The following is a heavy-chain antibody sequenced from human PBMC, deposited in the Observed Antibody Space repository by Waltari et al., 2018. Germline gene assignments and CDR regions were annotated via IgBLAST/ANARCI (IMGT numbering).Heavy chain of an antibody. J-gene: IGHJ3*02. V-gene: IGHV1-8*01. CDR3: ARVGLYYDFWSGYERGAFDI. Sequence: QVQLVQSGAEVKKPGASVKVSCKASGYTFTSYDINWVRQATGQGLEWMGWMNPNRGNTGYAQKFQGRVTMTRNTSISTAYMELSSLRSEDTAVYYCARVGLYYDFWSGYERGAFDIWGQGTMVTVSS. D-gene: IGHD3-3*01. CDR2: MNPNRGNT. CDR1: GYTFTSYD.